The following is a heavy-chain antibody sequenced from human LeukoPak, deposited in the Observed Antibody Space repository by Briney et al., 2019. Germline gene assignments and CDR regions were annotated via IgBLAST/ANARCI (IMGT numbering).Heavy chain of an antibody. Sequence: PGGSLRLSCSASGFTFGNYAMNWVRQAPGKGLEWVSAISGNGDSTYYADSVKGRFTISRDNSKNTLYLQMNSLRAEDTAVYYCAKDLHAFYDSSGYFDYWGQGTLVTVSS. CDR2: ISGNGDST. CDR3: AKDLHAFYDSSGYFDY. V-gene: IGHV3-23*01. D-gene: IGHD3-22*01. CDR1: GFTFGNYA. J-gene: IGHJ4*02.